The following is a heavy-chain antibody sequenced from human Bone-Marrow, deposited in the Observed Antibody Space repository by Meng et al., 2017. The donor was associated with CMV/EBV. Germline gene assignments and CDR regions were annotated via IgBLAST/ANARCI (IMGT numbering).Heavy chain of an antibody. V-gene: IGHV4-34*01. J-gene: IGHJ4*02. CDR2: IDHSGST. CDR3: ARDLLPDI. CDR1: GGSFSGYY. Sequence: SETLSLTCAVYGGSFSGYYWTWIRQPPRKGLEWIGEIDHSGSTNYNPSLKSRLTISVDTSKNQFSLQLRSVTAADTAVYYCARDLLPDIWGQGTLVTVSS. D-gene: IGHD2-15*01.